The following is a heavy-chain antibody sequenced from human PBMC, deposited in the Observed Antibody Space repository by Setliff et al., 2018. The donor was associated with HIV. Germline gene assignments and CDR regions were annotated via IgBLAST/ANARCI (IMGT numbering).Heavy chain of an antibody. D-gene: IGHD1-26*01. J-gene: IGHJ3*02. CDR2: IIPILGIA. V-gene: IGHV1-69*04. CDR1: GYTFSSYG. Sequence: GASVKVSCKASGYTFSSYGISWVRQAPGQGLEWMGRIIPILGIANYAQKFQGRVTITADKSTSTAYMELSSLRSEDTAVYYCASLVSVGATSAFDIWGQGTMVTVSS. CDR3: ASLVSVGATSAFDI.